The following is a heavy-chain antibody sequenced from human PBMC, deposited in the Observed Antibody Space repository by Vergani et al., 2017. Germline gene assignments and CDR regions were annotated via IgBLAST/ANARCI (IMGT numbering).Heavy chain of an antibody. J-gene: IGHJ3*02. Sequence: QVQLVQSGAEVKKPGSSVKVSCKASGGTFSSYAISWVRQAPGQGLEWMGGIIPIFGTANYAQKFQGRVTITADESTSTAYMELSSLRSEDTAVYYCAGDGGAVGATQMDAFDIWGQGTMVTVSS. V-gene: IGHV1-69*01. CDR2: IIPIFGTA. D-gene: IGHD1-26*01. CDR3: AGDGGAVGATQMDAFDI. CDR1: GGTFSSYA.